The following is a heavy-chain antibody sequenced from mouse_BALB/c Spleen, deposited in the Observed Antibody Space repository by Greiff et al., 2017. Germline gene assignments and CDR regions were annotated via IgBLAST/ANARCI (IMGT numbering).Heavy chain of an antibody. CDR1: GFTFSSYA. D-gene: IGHD2-2*01. CDR3: ARYGYDVGFAY. CDR2: ISSGGST. J-gene: IGHJ3*01. Sequence: EVKLMESGGGLVQPGGSLKLSCAASGFTFSSYAMSWVRQTPEKRLEWVASISSGGSTYYPDSVKGRFTISRDNARNILYLQMSSLRSEDTAMYYCARYGYDVGFAYWGQGTLVTVSA. V-gene: IGHV5-6-5*01.